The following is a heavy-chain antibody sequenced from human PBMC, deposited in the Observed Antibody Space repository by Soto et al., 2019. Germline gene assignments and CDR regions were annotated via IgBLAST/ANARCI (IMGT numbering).Heavy chain of an antibody. D-gene: IGHD3-10*01. CDR1: GFTFVSYA. V-gene: IGHV3-23*01. CDR3: AKDNGNYGSGSFSH. CDR2: VSGNGDSS. J-gene: IGHJ4*02. Sequence: EVQLLESGGCWVQPGGSLRLSCPASGFTFVSYAMSWVRQAPGKGMEWVSLVSGNGDSSEYANSVKGRFTISRDYSKATVILQMNSLRAEDTAVYFWAKDNGNYGSGSFSHWGQGTLVTVSS.